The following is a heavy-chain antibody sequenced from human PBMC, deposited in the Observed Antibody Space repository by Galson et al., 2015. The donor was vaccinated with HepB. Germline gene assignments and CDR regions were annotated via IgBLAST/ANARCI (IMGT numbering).Heavy chain of an antibody. CDR2: IIPIFGTT. CDR3: ARAHPESFDFWNGYSHFDY. J-gene: IGHJ4*02. Sequence: VKVSCKASGGTLSNYAINWVRQAPGQGLEWMGGIIPIFGTTNYAQQFQGRVTITADKSTSTAYMELSSLRSEDTAVYYCARAHPESFDFWNGYSHFDYWGQGTLVTVSS. V-gene: IGHV1-69*06. CDR1: GGTLSNYA. D-gene: IGHD3-3*01.